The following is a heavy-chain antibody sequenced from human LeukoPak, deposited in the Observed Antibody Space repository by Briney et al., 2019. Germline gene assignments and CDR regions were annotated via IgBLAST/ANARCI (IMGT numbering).Heavy chain of an antibody. CDR2: ITSSSNYI. CDR1: GFTFSSFT. D-gene: IGHD2-8*01. CDR3: ARESVDCTNGVCQRGHMDV. Sequence: PGGSLRLSCAASGFTFSSFTMNWVRQAPGKGLEWFSSITSSSNYIYYADSVKGRFTISRDNAKNSLYLQMNSLRAEDTAVYYCARESVDCTNGVCQRGHMDVWGKGTTVTVSS. V-gene: IGHV3-21*01. J-gene: IGHJ6*03.